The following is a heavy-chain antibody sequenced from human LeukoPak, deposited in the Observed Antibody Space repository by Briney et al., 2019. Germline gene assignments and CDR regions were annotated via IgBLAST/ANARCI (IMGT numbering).Heavy chain of an antibody. CDR2: IIPIFGTA. CDR1: GYSFTSYG. D-gene: IGHD2-15*01. V-gene: IGHV1-69*06. J-gene: IGHJ3*02. CDR3: ARRCSGGSCYLPFGAFDI. Sequence: GASVKVSCKTSGYSFTSYGISWVRQAPGQGLEWMGGIIPIFGTANYAQKFQGRVTITADKSTSTAYMELSSLRSEDTAVYYCARRCSGGSCYLPFGAFDIWGQGTMVTVSS.